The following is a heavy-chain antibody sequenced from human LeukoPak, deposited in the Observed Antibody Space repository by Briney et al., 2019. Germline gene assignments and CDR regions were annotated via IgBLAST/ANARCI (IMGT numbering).Heavy chain of an antibody. CDR3: AKSRTTVTPSYFDY. J-gene: IGHJ4*02. CDR2: ISYDGSNK. Sequence: GGSLRLSCAASGFTFSSYAMSWVRQAPGKGLEWVAVISYDGSNKYYADSVKGRFTISRDNSKNTLYLQMNSLRAEDTAVYYCAKSRTTVTPSYFDYWGQGTLVTVSS. D-gene: IGHD4-11*01. CDR1: GFTFSSYA. V-gene: IGHV3-30-3*02.